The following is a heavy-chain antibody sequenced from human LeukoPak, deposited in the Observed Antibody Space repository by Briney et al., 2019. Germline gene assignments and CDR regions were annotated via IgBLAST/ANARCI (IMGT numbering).Heavy chain of an antibody. Sequence: SETLSLTCTVSGGSISSGSYYWSWIRQPAGKGLGWIGRIYTSGSTNYNPSLKSRVTISVDTSKNQFSLKLSSVTAADTAVYYCASSDFWSGYYTRFDYWGQGTLVTVSS. D-gene: IGHD3-3*01. V-gene: IGHV4-61*02. CDR2: IYTSGST. CDR1: GGSISSGSYY. J-gene: IGHJ4*02. CDR3: ASSDFWSGYYTRFDY.